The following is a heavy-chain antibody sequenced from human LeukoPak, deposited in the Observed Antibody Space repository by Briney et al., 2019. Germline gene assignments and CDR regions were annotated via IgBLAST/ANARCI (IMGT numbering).Heavy chain of an antibody. CDR2: INHHGGDI. D-gene: IGHD2-15*01. CDR3: ARGLRDWRGGNCLRGGLGYMDV. V-gene: IGHV3-7*03. Sequence: GGSLRLSCEASGFTFSTSTMHWVRQAPGKGLEWVANINHHGGDIHYVDSVKGRFTISRNNPKNSPFLQMNRLRAEDAAVYYCARGLRDWRGGNCLRGGLGYMDVWGKGTTVTISS. J-gene: IGHJ6*03. CDR1: GFTFSTST.